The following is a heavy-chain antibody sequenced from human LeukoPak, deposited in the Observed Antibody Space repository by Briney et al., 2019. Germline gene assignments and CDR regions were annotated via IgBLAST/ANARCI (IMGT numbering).Heavy chain of an antibody. V-gene: IGHV1-69*06. CDR1: GGSFSSYA. D-gene: IGHD1-26*01. CDR3: ASDLDSGQVYYFDY. Sequence: SPKVSCKASGGSFSSYATSWGRHAPGEGLEWMGGIISIFGTANYAQKFQVRVTITADKTASTGYMELSSQRSEDKAMYYCASDLDSGQVYYFDYWGQGTLVTVSS. CDR2: IISIFGTA. J-gene: IGHJ4*02.